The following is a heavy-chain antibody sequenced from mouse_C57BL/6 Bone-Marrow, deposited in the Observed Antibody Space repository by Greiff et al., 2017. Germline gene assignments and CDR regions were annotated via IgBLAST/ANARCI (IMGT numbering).Heavy chain of an antibody. CDR2: INPNSGST. CDR3: AREGYGRRYAMDY. Sequence: QVQLQQPGAELVKPGASVKLSCKASGYTFTSYWMHWVKQRPGQGLEWIGMINPNSGSTNYNEKFKSKATLTVDKSSSTAYMQLSSRTSEDSAVYYCAREGYGRRYAMDYWGQGTSVTVSS. J-gene: IGHJ4*01. V-gene: IGHV1-64*01. CDR1: GYTFTSYW. D-gene: IGHD1-1*01.